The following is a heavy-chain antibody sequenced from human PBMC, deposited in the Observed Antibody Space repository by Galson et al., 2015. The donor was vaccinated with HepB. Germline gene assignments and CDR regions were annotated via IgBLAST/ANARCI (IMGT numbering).Heavy chain of an antibody. J-gene: IGHJ4*02. CDR2: ISYDGSNK. V-gene: IGHV3-30-3*01. CDR1: GFTFSSYT. D-gene: IGHD2-2*01. Sequence: SLRLSCAASGFTFSSYTMHWVRQAPGKGLEWVTVISYDGSNKYYADSVKGRFTISRDNSKNTLYLQMNSLRAEDTAVYYCARELLGYCSSTTSCQGGLDSWGQGTLVTVSS. CDR3: ARELLGYCSSTTSCQGGLDS.